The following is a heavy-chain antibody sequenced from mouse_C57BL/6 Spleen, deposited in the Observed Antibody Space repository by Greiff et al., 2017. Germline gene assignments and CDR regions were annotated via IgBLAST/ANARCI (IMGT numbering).Heavy chain of an antibody. V-gene: IGHV1-62-2*01. CDR1: GYTFTEYT. J-gene: IGHJ4*01. CDR2: FYPGRGSI. Sequence: VQLQQSGAELVKPGASVKLSCKASGYTFTEYTIHWVKQRSGQGLEWIGWFYPGRGSIKYNEKFKDKATLTADKSSSTVYMELSRLTSEDSAVYFGARHEERDYYGPYAMDYWGQGTSVTVSS. D-gene: IGHD1-1*01. CDR3: ARHEERDYYGPYAMDY.